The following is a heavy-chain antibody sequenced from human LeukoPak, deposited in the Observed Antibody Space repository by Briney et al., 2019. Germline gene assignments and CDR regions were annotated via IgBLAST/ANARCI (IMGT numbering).Heavy chain of an antibody. Sequence: GGSLRLSCAASGFTFSSYSMNWVRQAPGKGLEWVSYISNSSSTIYYADSVKGRFTISRDNAKNSLYLQMNSLRAEDTAVYYCARSNWNYVTDAFDIWGQGTMVTVSS. CDR1: GFTFSSYS. CDR3: ARSNWNYVTDAFDI. J-gene: IGHJ3*02. D-gene: IGHD1-7*01. V-gene: IGHV3-48*01. CDR2: ISNSSSTI.